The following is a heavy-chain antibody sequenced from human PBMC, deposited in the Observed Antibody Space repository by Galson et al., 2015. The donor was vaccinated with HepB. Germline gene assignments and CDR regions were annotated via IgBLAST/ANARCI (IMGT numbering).Heavy chain of an antibody. CDR2: ISYDGSKK. V-gene: IGHV3-30-3*01. J-gene: IGHJ3*02. D-gene: IGHD1-26*01. Sequence: SLRLSCAASGFTFSNYAMHWVRQAPGKGLEWVAVISYDGSKKYYADSVKGRFTISRDNSKKTLYLQMNSLRAEDTAVCYCARVRVVGAINDAFDIWGQGTMVTVSS. CDR3: ARVRVVGAINDAFDI. CDR1: GFTFSNYA.